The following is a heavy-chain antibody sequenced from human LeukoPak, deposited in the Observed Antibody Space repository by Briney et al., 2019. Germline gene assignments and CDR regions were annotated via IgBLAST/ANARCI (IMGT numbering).Heavy chain of an antibody. CDR2: IYAGGST. J-gene: IGHJ4*02. CDR3: ARDNNWNALDY. D-gene: IGHD1-1*01. V-gene: IGHV3-53*01. Sequence: GGSLRLSCAASGFTVSSNYMSWVRQAPGKGLEWVSVIYAGGSTKYADSVEGRFTISRDNAKNSLYLQMNSLRAEDTAVYYCARDNNWNALDYWGQGTLVTVSS. CDR1: GFTVSSNY.